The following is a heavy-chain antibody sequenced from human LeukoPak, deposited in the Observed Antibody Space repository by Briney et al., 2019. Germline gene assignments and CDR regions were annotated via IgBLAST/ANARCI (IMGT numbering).Heavy chain of an antibody. CDR3: ARQEKTYGDYDH. V-gene: IGHV3-21*01. CDR1: GFTFSSYG. D-gene: IGHD4-17*01. J-gene: IGHJ5*02. CDR2: ISSSSSYI. Sequence: PGGSLRLSCAASGFTFSSYGMNWVRQAPGKGLEWVSSISSSSSYIYYADSVKGRFTISRDNAKNSLYLQMNSLRAEDTAVYYCARQEKTYGDYDHWGQGTLVTVSS.